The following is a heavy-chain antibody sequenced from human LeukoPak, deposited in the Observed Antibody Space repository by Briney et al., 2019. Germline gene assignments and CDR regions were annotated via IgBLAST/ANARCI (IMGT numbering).Heavy chain of an antibody. CDR2: IKQDGSKK. D-gene: IGHD2-15*01. Sequence: GGSLRLSCAASGFTFSSYWMSWVRQAPGEGVEGVANIKQDGSKKYYVDAVKGRFTISRDNAKNSLYLQMNSLRAEDTAVYYCAVDIVVVVAAWDYMDVWGKGTTVTVSS. CDR1: GFTFSSYW. V-gene: IGHV3-7*01. CDR3: AVDIVVVVAAWDYMDV. J-gene: IGHJ6*03.